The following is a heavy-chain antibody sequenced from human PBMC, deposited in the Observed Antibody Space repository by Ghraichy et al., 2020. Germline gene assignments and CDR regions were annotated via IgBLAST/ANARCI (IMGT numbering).Heavy chain of an antibody. V-gene: IGHV3-7*03. Sequence: GGSLRLSCAASGFTFSSYWMSWVRQAPGKGLEWVANIKQDGSEKYYVDSVKGRFTISRDNAKNSLYLQMNSLRAEDTAVYYCARELIVLMVYAIHVWGKGTTVTVSS. CDR1: GFTFSSYW. D-gene: IGHD2-8*01. CDR2: IKQDGSEK. J-gene: IGHJ6*04. CDR3: ARELIVLMVYAIHV.